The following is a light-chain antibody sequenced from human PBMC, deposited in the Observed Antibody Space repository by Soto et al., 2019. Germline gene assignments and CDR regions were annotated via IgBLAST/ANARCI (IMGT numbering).Light chain of an antibody. CDR1: SSDVGRYNY. J-gene: IGLJ1*01. V-gene: IGLV2-8*01. CDR3: SSYAGNSRYV. CDR2: EVS. Sequence: QSSLTQPPSASGSPGQSVTISCTGTSSDVGRYNYISWYQQRPGKAPKLIIYEVSKRPSGVPDRLSGFKYGNMASLTVSGLQAEDEADYYCSSYAGNSRYVFGTGTKVTVL.